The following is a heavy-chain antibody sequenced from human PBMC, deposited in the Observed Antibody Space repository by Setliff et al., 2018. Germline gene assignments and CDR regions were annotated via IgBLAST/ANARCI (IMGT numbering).Heavy chain of an antibody. CDR1: GGSISGYY. Sequence: PSETLSLTCTVSGGSISGYYWSWIRQPAGKGLEWIGRIYTSGSTNYSPSLKSRVTMSIDTAKNQFSLRLSSVTAADTAVYYCARPGIASFWDYWGQGVLVTVSS. D-gene: IGHD6-13*01. J-gene: IGHJ4*02. CDR2: IYTSGST. V-gene: IGHV4-4*07. CDR3: ARPGIASFWDY.